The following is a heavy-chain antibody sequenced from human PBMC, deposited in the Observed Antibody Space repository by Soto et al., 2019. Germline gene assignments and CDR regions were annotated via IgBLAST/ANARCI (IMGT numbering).Heavy chain of an antibody. CDR3: ARDGAGIIELRHYYYGMDV. CDR2: ISYDGSNK. J-gene: IGHJ6*02. V-gene: IGHV3-30-3*01. Sequence: PGGSLRLSCVASGFTFSSYAMHWVRQAPGKGLEWVAVISYDGSNKYYADSVKGRFTISRDNSKNTLYLQMNSLRAEDTAVYYCARDGAGIIELRHYYYGMDVWGQGTTVTVSS. D-gene: IGHD2-15*01. CDR1: GFTFSSYA.